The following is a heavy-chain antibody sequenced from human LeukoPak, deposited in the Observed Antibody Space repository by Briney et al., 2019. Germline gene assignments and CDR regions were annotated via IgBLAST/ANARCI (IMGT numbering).Heavy chain of an antibody. D-gene: IGHD6-13*01. CDR3: ARTANFAAGYYIDY. J-gene: IGHJ4*02. CDR2: ISGSSRHK. V-gene: IGHV3-21*01. CDR1: GFTFSSYG. Sequence: GGSLRLSCAASGFTFSSYGMHWVRQAPGKGLEWVSSISGSSRHKYYADSVKGRFTISRDNAKNSLYLQMNSLRAEDTAVYYCARTANFAAGYYIDYWGQGTLVTVSS.